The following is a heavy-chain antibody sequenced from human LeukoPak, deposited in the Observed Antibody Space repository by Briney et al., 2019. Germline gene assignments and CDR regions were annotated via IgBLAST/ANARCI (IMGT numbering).Heavy chain of an antibody. CDR3: ARDLRWSSVVVTAIGY. V-gene: IGHV1-2*02. J-gene: IGHJ4*02. Sequence: TSVKVSCKASGYTFTGYYMHWVRQAPGQGLEWMGWINPNSGGTNYAPKFQGRVTMTRDTSISTAYMELSRLRSDDTAVYYCARDLRWSSVVVTAIGYWGQGTLVTVSS. CDR2: INPNSGGT. CDR1: GYTFTGYY. D-gene: IGHD2-21*02.